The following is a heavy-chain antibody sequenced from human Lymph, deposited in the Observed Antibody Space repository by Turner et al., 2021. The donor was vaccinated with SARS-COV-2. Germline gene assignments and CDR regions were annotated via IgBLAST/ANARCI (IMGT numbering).Heavy chain of an antibody. CDR3: ARYGSGGYFYYGLDV. V-gene: IGHV3-30*04. CDR1: GFTFSTYA. Sequence: QVPLVESGGGVVQPGRSLRLSFAASGFTFSTYAIHWVRQAAGKGLEWVAVRSYDGSNKYYADAVKGRFTISRDNSKNTLYLQMNSLRAEDTAVYYCARYGSGGYFYYGLDVWGQGTTVTVSS. CDR2: RSYDGSNK. J-gene: IGHJ6*02. D-gene: IGHD3-10*01.